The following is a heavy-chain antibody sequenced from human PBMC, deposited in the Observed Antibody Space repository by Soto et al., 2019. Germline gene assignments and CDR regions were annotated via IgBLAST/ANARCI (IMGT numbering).Heavy chain of an antibody. CDR3: VRDGNKFGNWFDP. CDR1: GVTFDSYS. CDR2: ISGGSDYI. Sequence: WGSLRLSCAASGVTFDSYSINCIRHSPGKGLEWVSSISGGSDYIYYADSVRGRFTISRDNSQKSLYLQMNSLRDEDTAIYYCVRDGNKFGNWFDPWGQGPLVTVSS. V-gene: IGHV3-21*01. D-gene: IGHD2-15*01. J-gene: IGHJ5*02.